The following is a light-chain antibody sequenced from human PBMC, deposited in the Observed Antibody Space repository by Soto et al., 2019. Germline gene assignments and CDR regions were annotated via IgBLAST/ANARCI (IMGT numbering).Light chain of an antibody. CDR2: AAS. J-gene: IGKJ1*01. Sequence: AIRMTQSPSSLSASTGDRVTISCRASQGISRYLAWYQKKPGKAPKLLIYAASTLQSGVPSRFSGSGSGTDFTLTISCLQSEDFATYYCQQYYSYPRAFGRGTKVEIK. CDR1: QGISRY. V-gene: IGKV1-8*01. CDR3: QQYYSYPRA.